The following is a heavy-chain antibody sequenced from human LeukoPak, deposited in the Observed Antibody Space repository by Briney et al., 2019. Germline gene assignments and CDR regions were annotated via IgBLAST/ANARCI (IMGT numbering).Heavy chain of an antibody. J-gene: IGHJ4*02. CDR2: IYYSGST. Sequence: PSETLSLTCTVSGGSISSYYWSWIRQPPGKGLEWIGYIYYSGSTNYNPSLKSRVTISVDTSKNQFSLKLSSVTAADTAVYYCARYVTRYYYHSSGYGLDDWGQGTLVTVSS. CDR1: GGSISSYY. V-gene: IGHV4-59*01. CDR3: ARYVTRYYYHSSGYGLDD. D-gene: IGHD3-22*01.